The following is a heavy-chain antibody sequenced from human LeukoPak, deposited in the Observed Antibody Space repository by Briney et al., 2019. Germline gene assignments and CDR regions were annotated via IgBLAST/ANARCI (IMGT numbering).Heavy chain of an antibody. CDR3: TRDRAYGALDY. CDR1: GFTFSTSW. V-gene: IGHV3-7*01. CDR2: INGDGSLN. Sequence: GGTLRLSCAASGFTFSTSWMTWVRQAPGKGLEWVVNINGDGSLNGHVASVKGRFTISRDNAKNSVYLQMISLRDEDTAVYYCTRDRAYGALDYWGQGTLVTVSS. D-gene: IGHD4/OR15-4a*01. J-gene: IGHJ4*02.